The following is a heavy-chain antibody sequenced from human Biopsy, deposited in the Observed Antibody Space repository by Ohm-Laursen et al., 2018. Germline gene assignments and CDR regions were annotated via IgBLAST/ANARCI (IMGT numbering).Heavy chain of an antibody. V-gene: IGHV4-4*07. CDR3: ARTPGKAVAGRFLDL. CDR2: LYSSGGS. CDR1: GGSTNDYF. J-gene: IGHJ2*01. Sequence: GTLSLTCSVSGGSTNDYFWSWIRQPAGETLEWIGRLYSSGGSSYNPSLKSRISMSMDTSNNQFSLTLTSVTAADTAVYYCARTPGKAVAGRFLDLWGRGTLVTVSS. D-gene: IGHD6-19*01.